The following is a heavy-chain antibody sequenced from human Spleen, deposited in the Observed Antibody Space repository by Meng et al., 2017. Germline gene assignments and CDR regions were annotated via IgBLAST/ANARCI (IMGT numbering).Heavy chain of an antibody. Sequence: QVQLQESGPGLVKPSQTLSLTCTVSGGSINNADYYWSWIRQPPGKGLEWIGCIYYTGDTAYDPSFKSRVTISIDTSKNHFSLKLNSATAADTAVYYCARYMGLNGGGSHLDLWGRGTLVTVSS. CDR1: GGSINNADYY. J-gene: IGHJ2*01. CDR3: ARYMGLNGGGSHLDL. CDR2: IYYTGDT. V-gene: IGHV4-61*03. D-gene: IGHD4/OR15-4a*01.